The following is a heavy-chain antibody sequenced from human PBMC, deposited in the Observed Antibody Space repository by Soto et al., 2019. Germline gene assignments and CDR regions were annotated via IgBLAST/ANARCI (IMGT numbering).Heavy chain of an antibody. CDR1: GGSISSYY. J-gene: IGHJ6*03. CDR3: ARGGYCSGGSCRNYYYYMDV. D-gene: IGHD2-15*01. CDR2: IYYSGST. Sequence: QVQLQESGPGLVKPSETLSLTCTVSGGSISSYYWSWIRQPPGKGLEWIGYIYYSGSTNYNPSLKSRVTISVDTSKNQFSLKLSSVTAADTAVYYCARGGYCSGGSCRNYYYYMDVWGKGTTVTVSS. V-gene: IGHV4-59*01.